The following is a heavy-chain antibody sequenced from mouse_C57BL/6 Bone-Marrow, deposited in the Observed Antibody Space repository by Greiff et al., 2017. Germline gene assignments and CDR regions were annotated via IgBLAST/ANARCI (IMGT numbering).Heavy chain of an antibody. CDR1: GFSLTSYG. D-gene: IGHD2-1*01. CDR3: ARNEAEGNYDYYAMDY. V-gene: IGHV2-2*01. CDR2: IWSGGST. Sequence: VQLQESGPGLVQPSQSLSITCTVSGFSLTSYGVHWVRQSPGKGLEWLGVIWSGGSTDYNAAFISRLSISKDNSKSQVFFKMNSLQADDTAIYYCARNEAEGNYDYYAMDYWGQGTSVTVSS. J-gene: IGHJ4*01.